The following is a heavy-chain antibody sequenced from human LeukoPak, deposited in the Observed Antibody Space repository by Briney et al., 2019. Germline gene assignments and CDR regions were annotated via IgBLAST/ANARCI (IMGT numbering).Heavy chain of an antibody. CDR3: ARDLYYYDSSGYYEDDY. CDR2: INHSGST. V-gene: IGHV4-34*01. J-gene: IGHJ4*02. CDR1: GGSFSGYY. Sequence: SETLSLTCAVYGGSFSGYYWSWIRQPPGKGLEWIGEINHSGSTNYNPSLKSRVTISVDTSKNQFSLKLSPVTAADTAVYYCARDLYYYDSSGYYEDDYWGQGTLVTVSS. D-gene: IGHD3-22*01.